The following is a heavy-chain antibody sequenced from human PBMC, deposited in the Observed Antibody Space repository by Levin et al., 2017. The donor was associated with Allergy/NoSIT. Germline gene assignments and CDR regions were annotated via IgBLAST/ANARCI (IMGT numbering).Heavy chain of an antibody. CDR1: GYSFTSYW. D-gene: IGHD4-23*01. CDR2: IFPSDSDT. Sequence: KVSCQASGYSFTSYWFGWVRQRPGKGLEWMGLIFPSDSDTRVSPSFQGQIIMSVDKSISTAYLQWSSLEASDSAMYYWARRDSDGSNSFDYWGQGPLVTVSS. V-gene: IGHV5-51*01. J-gene: IGHJ4*02. CDR3: ARRDSDGSNSFDY.